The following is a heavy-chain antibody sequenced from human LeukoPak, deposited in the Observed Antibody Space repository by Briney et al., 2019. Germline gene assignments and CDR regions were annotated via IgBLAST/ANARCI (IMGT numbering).Heavy chain of an antibody. CDR3: VRDRMTTVTLGGY. Sequence: ASVTVSFKASGYTFTIYGISWVRQAPGQGLEWMGWISAYNGNTNYAQKLQGRVTMTTDTSTSTAYMELRSLRSDDTAVYYCVRDRMTTVTLGGYWGQGTLVTVSS. CDR2: ISAYNGNT. D-gene: IGHD4-17*01. CDR1: GYTFTIYG. V-gene: IGHV1-18*01. J-gene: IGHJ4*02.